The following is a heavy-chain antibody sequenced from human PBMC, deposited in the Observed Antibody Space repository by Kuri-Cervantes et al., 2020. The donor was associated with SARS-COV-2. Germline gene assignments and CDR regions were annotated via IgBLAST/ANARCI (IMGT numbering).Heavy chain of an antibody. CDR3: ARVWGPLTGFFDY. D-gene: IGHD3-16*01. Sequence: ESLKISCAVSGYSISSGYYWGWIRQPPGKGLGWIGSIYHSGSTYYNPSLKSRVTISVDTSKNQFSLKLSSVTAADTAVYYCARVWGPLTGFFDYWGQGTLVTVSS. CDR2: IYHSGST. V-gene: IGHV4-38-2*01. CDR1: GYSISSGYY. J-gene: IGHJ4*02.